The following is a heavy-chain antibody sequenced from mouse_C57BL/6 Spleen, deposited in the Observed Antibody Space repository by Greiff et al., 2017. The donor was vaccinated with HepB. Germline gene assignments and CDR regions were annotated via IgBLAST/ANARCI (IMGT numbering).Heavy chain of an antibody. D-gene: IGHD1-1*01. CDR3: VDYYGSPPEFAY. V-gene: IGHV1-81*01. J-gene: IGHJ3*01. Sequence: QVQLQQSGAELARPGASVKLSCKASGYTFTSYGISWVKQRTGQGLEWIGEIYPRSGNTYYNEKFKGKATLTADKSSSTAYMELRSLTSEASAVYFCVDYYGSPPEFAYWGQGTLVTVSA. CDR1: GYTFTSYG. CDR2: IYPRSGNT.